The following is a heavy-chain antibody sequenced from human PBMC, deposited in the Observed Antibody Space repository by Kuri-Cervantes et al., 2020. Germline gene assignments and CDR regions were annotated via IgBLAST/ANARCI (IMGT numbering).Heavy chain of an antibody. CDR2: IRSKAYGGTT. V-gene: IGHV3-49*03. D-gene: IGHD6-19*01. J-gene: IGHJ6*02. CDR3: TRDGYSSGWYYYYGMDV. Sequence: GESLKISCTASGFTIGDYAMSWFRQAPGKGLEWVGFIRSKAYGGTTEYAASVKGRFTISRDDSKSIAYLQMNSLKTEDTAVYYCTRDGYSSGWYYYYGMDVWGQGTTVTVSS. CDR1: GFTIGDYA.